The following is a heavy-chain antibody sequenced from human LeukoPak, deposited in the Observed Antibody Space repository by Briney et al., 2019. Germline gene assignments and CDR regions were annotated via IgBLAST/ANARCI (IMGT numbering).Heavy chain of an antibody. Sequence: SETLSLTCTVSGGSISSSSYYWGWIRQPPGKGLEWIGSIYYSGSTYYNPSLKSRVTISVDTSKNQFSLKLSSVTAADTAVYYCARPHSSSSVWFDPWGQGTLVTVSS. V-gene: IGHV4-39*01. CDR1: GGSISSSSYY. CDR2: IYYSGST. J-gene: IGHJ5*02. CDR3: ARPHSSSSVWFDP. D-gene: IGHD6-6*01.